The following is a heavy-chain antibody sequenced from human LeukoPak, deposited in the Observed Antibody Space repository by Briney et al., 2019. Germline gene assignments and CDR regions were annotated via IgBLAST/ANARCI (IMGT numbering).Heavy chain of an antibody. J-gene: IGHJ3*02. CDR1: GYTFTSYG. Sequence: ASVKVSCKASGYTFTSYGISWVRQAPGQGLEWMGWISAYNGNTNYAQKFQGRVTITADESTSTAYMELSSLRSEDTAVYYCARDWIVVNAFDIWGQGTMVTVSS. CDR2: ISAYNGNT. D-gene: IGHD3-22*01. V-gene: IGHV1-18*01. CDR3: ARDWIVVNAFDI.